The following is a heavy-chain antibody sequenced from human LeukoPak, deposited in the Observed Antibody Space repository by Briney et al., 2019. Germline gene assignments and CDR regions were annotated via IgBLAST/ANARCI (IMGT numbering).Heavy chain of an antibody. CDR2: ISYDGSNK. J-gene: IGHJ4*02. CDR1: GFTFSSYG. D-gene: IGHD3-22*01. Sequence: GGSLRLSCAASGFTFSSYGMHWVRQAPDKGLEWVAVISYDGSNKYYADSVKGRFTISRDNSKNTLYLQMNSLRAEDTAVYYCAKVYDSSGYYDRNRRGKFDYWGQGTLVTVSS. CDR3: AKVYDSSGYYDRNRRGKFDY. V-gene: IGHV3-30*18.